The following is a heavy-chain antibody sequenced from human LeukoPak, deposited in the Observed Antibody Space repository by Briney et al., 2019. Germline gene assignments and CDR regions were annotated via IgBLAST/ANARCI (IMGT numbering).Heavy chain of an antibody. CDR2: ISSSSSTI. Sequence: GGSLRLSCAASGFTFSSYSMNWVRQAPGKGLEWVSYISSSSSTIYYADSVKGRFTISRDNAKNSLYLQMNSLRAEDTAVYYCARVSHYYYYMDVWGKGTTVTVSS. J-gene: IGHJ6*03. V-gene: IGHV3-48*01. CDR3: ARVSHYYYYMDV. CDR1: GFTFSSYS.